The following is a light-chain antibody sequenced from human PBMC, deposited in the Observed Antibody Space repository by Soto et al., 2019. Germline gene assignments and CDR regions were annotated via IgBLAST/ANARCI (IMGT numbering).Light chain of an antibody. CDR2: AAS. V-gene: IGKV1-27*01. Sequence: DIPMTQSPSSLSASVGDRVTITCRARQGISTYLAWYQQKPGKVPKLLIYAASTLQSGVPSRFSGSGSGTDFTLTISSLQPEDVATYYYQKYNSAPPTFGQGTKLEIK. CDR1: QGISTY. J-gene: IGKJ2*01. CDR3: QKYNSAPPT.